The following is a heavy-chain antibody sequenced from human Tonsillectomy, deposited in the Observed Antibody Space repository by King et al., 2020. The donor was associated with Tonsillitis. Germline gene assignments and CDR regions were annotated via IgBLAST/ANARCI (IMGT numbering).Heavy chain of an antibody. D-gene: IGHD6-13*01. V-gene: IGHV1-46*01. Sequence: QLVQSGAEVKKPGASVKVACKTSGDTFTRYYMHWVRQAPGQGLEWMGIINPSGGSTNYAQKFQGRVTMTRDTSTSTVYMELSSLRSEDTAVYYCARDRGLAAPLNWLAPWGQGTLVTVSS. CDR3: ARDRGLAAPLNWLAP. J-gene: IGHJ5*02. CDR1: GDTFTRYY. CDR2: INPSGGST.